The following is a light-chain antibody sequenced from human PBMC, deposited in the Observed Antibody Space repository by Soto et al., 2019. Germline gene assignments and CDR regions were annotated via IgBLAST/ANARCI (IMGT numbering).Light chain of an antibody. Sequence: QSALTQPASVSGSPGQSIAISCTGSSSDVGGYSYVSWYQQHPGKAPKLMIYDVSNRPSGVSDRFSGSRSGNTASLTISGLQAEDEADYYCSSYTSSCTLVFGGGTKLTVL. J-gene: IGLJ2*01. CDR1: SSDVGGYSY. V-gene: IGLV2-14*01. CDR2: DVS. CDR3: SSYTSSCTLV.